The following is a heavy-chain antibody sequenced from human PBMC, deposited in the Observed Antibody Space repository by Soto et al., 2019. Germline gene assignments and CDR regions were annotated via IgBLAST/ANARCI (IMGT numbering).Heavy chain of an antibody. CDR1: GGTFSTYS. CDR2: IIPMLGLR. J-gene: IGHJ3*02. Sequence: QVQLVQSGAEVKKPGSSVKVSCKDSGGTFSTYSMFWVRQAPGQGLEWMGRIIPMLGLRNYAQRFQDRVTITADKSTATVHRELSSLGSEDTALYYCTIGSWSGEVFDIWGQGTMVTVSS. D-gene: IGHD2-21*01. V-gene: IGHV1-69*02. CDR3: TIGSWSGEVFDI.